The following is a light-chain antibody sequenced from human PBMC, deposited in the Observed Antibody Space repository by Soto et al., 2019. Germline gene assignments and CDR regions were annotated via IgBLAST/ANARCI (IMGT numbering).Light chain of an antibody. CDR2: DAS. CDR3: QQSNNCPLT. Sequence: EIVMTQSPATLSVSPGERATLSCRASQSVSSNLAWYQQKPGQPPRLLIYDASSRATGIPARFSGSGSGTDFTLTISSLHSEDFAVYYCQQSNNCPLTFGGGPIVEIK. J-gene: IGKJ4*01. V-gene: IGKV3-15*01. CDR1: QSVSSN.